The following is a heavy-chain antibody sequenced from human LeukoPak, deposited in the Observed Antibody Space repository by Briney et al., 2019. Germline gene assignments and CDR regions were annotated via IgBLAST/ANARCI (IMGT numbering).Heavy chain of an antibody. J-gene: IGHJ4*02. CDR1: GFTFSSYS. CDR3: ARDSLGTTAD. CDR2: ISSSSSYI. V-gene: IGHV3-21*01. Sequence: PGRSLRLSCAASGFTFSSYSMNWVRQAPGKGLEWVSSISSSSSYIYYADSVKGRFTISRDNAKNSLYLQMNSLRAEDTAVYYCARDSLGTTADWGQGTLVTVSS. D-gene: IGHD4-17*01.